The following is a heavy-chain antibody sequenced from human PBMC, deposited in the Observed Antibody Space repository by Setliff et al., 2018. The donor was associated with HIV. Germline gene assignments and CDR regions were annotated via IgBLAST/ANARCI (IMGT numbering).Heavy chain of an antibody. V-gene: IGHV4-59*11. D-gene: IGHD4-4*01. CDR2: IYYSGST. CDR1: GGSISSHY. CDR3: ARTEDYSDGDAPFDY. J-gene: IGHJ4*01. Sequence: PSETLSLTCTVSGGSISSHYWNWIRQPPGKGLEWIGYIYYSGSTNYNPSLKSRVTISVDTSKNQFSLKLSSVTAADTAVYYCARTEDYSDGDAPFDYWGHGTLVTVSS.